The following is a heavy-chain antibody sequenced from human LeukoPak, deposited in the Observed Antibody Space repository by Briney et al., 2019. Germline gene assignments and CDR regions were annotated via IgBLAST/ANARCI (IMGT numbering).Heavy chain of an antibody. CDR2: INHSGST. Sequence: GSLRLSCTASGFTFGDYAMSWIRQPPGKGLEWIGEINHSGSTNYNPSLKSRVTISVDTSKNQFSLKLSSVTAADTAVYYCARGSRGYSYGYTFDYWGQGTLVTVSS. D-gene: IGHD5-18*01. CDR1: GFTFGDYA. CDR3: ARGSRGYSYGYTFDY. J-gene: IGHJ4*02. V-gene: IGHV4-34*01.